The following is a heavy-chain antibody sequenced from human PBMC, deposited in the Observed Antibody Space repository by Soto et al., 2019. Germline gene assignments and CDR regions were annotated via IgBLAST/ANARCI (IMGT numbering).Heavy chain of an antibody. CDR3: ARGVVKSSVGAFDI. CDR2: ISSSSSTI. D-gene: IGHD3-3*01. J-gene: IGHJ3*02. V-gene: IGHV3-48*02. CDR1: GFTFSSYS. Sequence: GGSLRLSCAASGFTFSSYSMNWVRQAPGKGLEWVSYISSSSSTIYYADSVKGRFTISRDNAKNSLYLQMNSLRDEDTAVYYCARGVVKSSVGAFDIWGQGTMVTVSS.